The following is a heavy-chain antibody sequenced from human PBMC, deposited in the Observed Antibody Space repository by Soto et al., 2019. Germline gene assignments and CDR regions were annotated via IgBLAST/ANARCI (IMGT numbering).Heavy chain of an antibody. J-gene: IGHJ4*02. CDR1: GGSINSYY. CDR2: IFYTGST. Sequence: SETLSLTCNVSGGSINSYYWAWIRQSPGKGLEWIGYIFYTGSTNYNPSLESRVTISVDTSKNQFSLKLTSVTAADTAVYYCARDKITGLFDYWGQGTLVT. CDR3: ARDKITGLFDY. V-gene: IGHV4-59*12. D-gene: IGHD2-8*02.